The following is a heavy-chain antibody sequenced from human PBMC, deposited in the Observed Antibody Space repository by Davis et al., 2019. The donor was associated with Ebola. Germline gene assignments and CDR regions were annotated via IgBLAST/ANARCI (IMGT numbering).Heavy chain of an antibody. CDR2: ISSSSSTI. J-gene: IGHJ4*02. D-gene: IGHD6-19*01. CDR1: GFTFSSYE. V-gene: IGHV3-48*03. Sequence: PGGSLRLSCAASGFTFSSYEMNWVRQAPGKGLEWVSYISSSSSTIYYADSVKGRFTISRDNAKNSLYLQMNSLRAEDTAVYYCAREVAVTYFDYWGQGTLVTVSS. CDR3: AREVAVTYFDY.